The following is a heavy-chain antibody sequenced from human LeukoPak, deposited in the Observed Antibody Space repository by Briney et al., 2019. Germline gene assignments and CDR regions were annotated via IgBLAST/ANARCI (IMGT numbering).Heavy chain of an antibody. CDR1: GGSISSSSYY. D-gene: IGHD1-26*01. J-gene: IGHJ3*02. CDR3: ASVVGATIPDAFDI. Sequence: SETLSLTCTVSGGSISSSSYYWGWIRQPPGTGLEWIGSIYSGGNTYYNPSLKSRVTISVDASKNQCSLRLSSVTAADTAVYYCASVVGATIPDAFDIWGQGTMVTVSS. V-gene: IGHV4-39*01. CDR2: IYSGGNT.